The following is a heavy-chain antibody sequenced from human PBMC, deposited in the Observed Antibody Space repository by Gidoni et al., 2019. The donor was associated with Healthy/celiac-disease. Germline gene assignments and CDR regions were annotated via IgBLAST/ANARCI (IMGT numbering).Heavy chain of an antibody. J-gene: IGHJ5*02. CDR3: ARSIYCSGGSCYSVGWFDP. Sequence: PGLVKPSATLSLTCTVSGGSVSSGSSYWSWIRQPPGKGLEWIGYIYYSGSTNYNPSLKSRVTISVDTSKNQFSLKLSSVTAADTAVYYCARSIYCSGGSCYSVGWFDPWGQGTLVTVSS. D-gene: IGHD2-15*01. CDR1: GGSVSSGSSY. CDR2: IYYSGST. V-gene: IGHV4-61*01.